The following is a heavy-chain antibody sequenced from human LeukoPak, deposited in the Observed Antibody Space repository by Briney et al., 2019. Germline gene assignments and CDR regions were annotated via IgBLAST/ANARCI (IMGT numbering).Heavy chain of an antibody. CDR1: GGTFSSYA. Sequence: ASVKVSCKASGGTFSSYAISRVRQAPGQGLEWMGGIIPIFGTANYAQKFQGRVTITADESTSTAYMELSSLRSEDTAVYYCARDRIAAAGRGWFDPWGQGTLVTVSS. D-gene: IGHD6-13*01. CDR3: ARDRIAAAGRGWFDP. CDR2: IIPIFGTA. V-gene: IGHV1-69*13. J-gene: IGHJ5*02.